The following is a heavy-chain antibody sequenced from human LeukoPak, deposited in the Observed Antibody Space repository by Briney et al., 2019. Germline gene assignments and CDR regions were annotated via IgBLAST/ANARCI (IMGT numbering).Heavy chain of an antibody. V-gene: IGHV3-23*01. CDR2: VSGSGGST. CDR3: AKDRYSSSRHFDY. D-gene: IGHD2-2*01. J-gene: IGHJ4*02. Sequence: PGGSLRLSCAASGFTFSNYAMTWVRQAPGKGLEWVSAVSGSGGSTSYTDSVKGRFTISRDNSENMLYLQMSSLRAEDTAVYYCAKDRYSSSRHFDYWGQGTPVTVSS. CDR1: GFTFSNYA.